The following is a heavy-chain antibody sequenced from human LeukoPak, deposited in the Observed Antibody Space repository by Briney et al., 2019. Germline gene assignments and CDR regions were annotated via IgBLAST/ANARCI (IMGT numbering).Heavy chain of an antibody. V-gene: IGHV4-34*01. CDR2: INHSGST. CDR3: ARAKEYGYNYGPGFGFDP. Sequence: SETLSLTCAVYGGSFSGYYWSWIRQPPGKGLEWIGEINHSGSTNYNSPLKSRVTMSVDTSKNQISLKLGSVTAADTAVYYCARAKEYGYNYGPGFGFDPWGQGTLVTVSS. CDR1: GGSFSGYY. J-gene: IGHJ5*02. D-gene: IGHD5-18*01.